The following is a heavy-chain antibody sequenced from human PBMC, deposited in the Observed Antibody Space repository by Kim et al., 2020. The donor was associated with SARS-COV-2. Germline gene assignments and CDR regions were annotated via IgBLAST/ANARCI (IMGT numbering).Heavy chain of an antibody. Sequence: GGSLRLSCAASGFTFSSYWMSWVRQAPGKGLEWVANIKQDGSEKYYVDSVKGRFTISRDNAKNSLYLQMNSLRAEDTAVYYCARYLSRHYYYYYGMDVWGQGTTVTVSS. CDR2: IKQDGSEK. J-gene: IGHJ6*02. V-gene: IGHV3-7*01. CDR1: GFTFSSYW. CDR3: ARYLSRHYYYYYGMDV.